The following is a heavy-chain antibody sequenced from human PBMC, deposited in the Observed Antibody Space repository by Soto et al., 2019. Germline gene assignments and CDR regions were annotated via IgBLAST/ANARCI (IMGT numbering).Heavy chain of an antibody. CDR1: GYGFTTYR. J-gene: IGHJ4*02. CDR2: ISANNGNT. Sequence: QIHLVQSGAEVKKPGASVKVSCKGSGYGFTTYRITWVRQAPGQGLEWMAWISANNGNTNYAQKLQGRVTVTRDTSTSTAYMELRSLRSDDTAVYYCARGRYGDYWGQGALVTVSS. V-gene: IGHV1-18*01. D-gene: IGHD1-1*01. CDR3: ARGRYGDY.